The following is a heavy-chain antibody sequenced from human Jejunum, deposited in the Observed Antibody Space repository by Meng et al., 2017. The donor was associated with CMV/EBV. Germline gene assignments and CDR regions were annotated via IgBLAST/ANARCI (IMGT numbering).Heavy chain of an antibody. CDR2: IYSDSGT. Sequence: GISVSDNYMSWVRQAPGKGLEWVSVIYSDSGTYYADSVRGRFTTSRDTAKNTLYLQLNSLRAEDTAVYYCARDRRNRLKHYGMDVWGQGTKVTVSS. J-gene: IGHJ6*02. V-gene: IGHV3-66*01. CDR3: ARDRRNRLKHYGMDV. CDR1: GISVSDNY.